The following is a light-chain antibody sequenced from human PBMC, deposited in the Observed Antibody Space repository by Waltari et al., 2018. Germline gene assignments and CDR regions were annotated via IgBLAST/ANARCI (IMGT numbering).Light chain of an antibody. V-gene: IGLV4-69*01. Sequence: QLVLTQSPSASASLGASVKLTCTLSSGPRSYAIAWHQQQPEKGPRYLMKLNSDGSHGKGDGIPDRFSGSSSGAERYLTISSLQSEDEADYYCQTWGTGIWVFGGGTKLTVL. CDR2: LNSDGSH. J-gene: IGLJ3*02. CDR3: QTWGTGIWV. CDR1: SGPRSYA.